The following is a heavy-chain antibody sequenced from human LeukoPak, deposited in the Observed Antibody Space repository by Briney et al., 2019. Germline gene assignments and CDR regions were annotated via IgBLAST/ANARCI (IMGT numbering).Heavy chain of an antibody. D-gene: IGHD3-10*01. CDR3: ARDQRNLITMVRGVIIWGSAY. CDR2: MNPNSGNT. Sequence: GASVKVSCKASGYTFTSYDINWVRQATGQGLEWMGWMNPNSGNTGYAQKFQGRVTMTRNTSISTAYMELRSLRSDDTAVYYCARDQRNLITMVRGVIIWGSAYWGQGTLVTVSS. CDR1: GYTFTSYD. J-gene: IGHJ4*02. V-gene: IGHV1-8*01.